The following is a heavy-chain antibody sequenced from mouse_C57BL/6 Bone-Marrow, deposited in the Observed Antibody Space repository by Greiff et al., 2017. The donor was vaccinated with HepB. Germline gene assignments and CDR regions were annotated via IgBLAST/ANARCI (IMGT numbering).Heavy chain of an antibody. CDR2: ISNGGGST. CDR3: ARRGSGDYDPLFAY. D-gene: IGHD2-4*01. Sequence: EVNVVESGGGLVQPGGSLKLSCAASGFTFSDYYMYWVRQTPEKRLEWVAYISNGGGSTYYPDTVKGRFTISRDNAKNTLYLQMSRLKSEDTAMYYCARRGSGDYDPLFAYWGQGTLVTVSA. V-gene: IGHV5-12*01. CDR1: GFTFSDYY. J-gene: IGHJ3*01.